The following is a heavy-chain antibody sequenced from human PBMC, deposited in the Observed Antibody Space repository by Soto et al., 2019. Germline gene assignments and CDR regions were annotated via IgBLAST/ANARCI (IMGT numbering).Heavy chain of an antibody. Sequence: GASVKGSCKASGYTFTGYYMHWVRQAPGQGLEWMGWINPNSGGTNYAQKFQGWVTMTRDTSISTAYMELSRLRSDDTAVYHCARPSGRDGYNDFDYWGQGTLVTVSS. CDR2: INPNSGGT. CDR1: GYTFTGYY. D-gene: IGHD5-12*01. J-gene: IGHJ4*02. V-gene: IGHV1-2*04. CDR3: ARPSGRDGYNDFDY.